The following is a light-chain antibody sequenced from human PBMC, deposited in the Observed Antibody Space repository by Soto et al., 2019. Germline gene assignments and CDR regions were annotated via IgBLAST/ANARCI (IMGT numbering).Light chain of an antibody. Sequence: EFVLTQSPCTLSLSAGERATISCRASQTVRNKYLAWYPQKPGQAPRLLIYDASSRATGIPDRFSGGGSGTEFTLTISSLEPEDSEVYYCQQRSNWPLTFGPGTKVEIK. CDR3: QQRSNWPLT. CDR2: DAS. V-gene: IGKV3D-20*02. J-gene: IGKJ3*01. CDR1: QTVRNKY.